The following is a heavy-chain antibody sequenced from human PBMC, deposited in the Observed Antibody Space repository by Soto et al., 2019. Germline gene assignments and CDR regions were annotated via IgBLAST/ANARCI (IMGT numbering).Heavy chain of an antibody. V-gene: IGHV1-46*01. Sequence: ASVKVSCKACGYTFTSYYMHWGRQAPGQGLEWMGIINPSGGSTSYAQKFQGRVTMTRDTSTSTVYMELSSLRSEDTAVYYCARDLTYSGYTAYYYYGMDVWGQGTTVTVSS. D-gene: IGHD5-12*01. CDR3: ARDLTYSGYTAYYYYGMDV. CDR2: INPSGGST. CDR1: GYTFTSYY. J-gene: IGHJ6*02.